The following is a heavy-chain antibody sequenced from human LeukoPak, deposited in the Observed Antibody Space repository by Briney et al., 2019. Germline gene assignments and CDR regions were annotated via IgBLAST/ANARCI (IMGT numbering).Heavy chain of an antibody. J-gene: IGHJ4*02. CDR2: ISSSGSTI. CDR3: ARVGSGLTFDY. Sequence: PGGPLRLSCAASGFTFSSYAMSWVRQAPGEGLEWVSYISSSGSTISYADSVKGRFTISRDNAKNSLYLQMNSLRAEDTAVYYCARVGSGLTFDYWGQGTLVTVSS. D-gene: IGHD2-15*01. CDR1: GFTFSSYA. V-gene: IGHV3-48*04.